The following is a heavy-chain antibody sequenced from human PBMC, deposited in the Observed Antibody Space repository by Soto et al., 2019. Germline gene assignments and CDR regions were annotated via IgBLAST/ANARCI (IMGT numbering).Heavy chain of an antibody. Sequence: QVQLVESGGGVVQPGRSLRLSCAASGFTFSSYGMHWVRQAPGKGLEWAAVIGYDGSNKYYADSVKGRFTISRDKSKNTLYRQMNSLRAEDTAVYYCASDGDSVGAPEYYFDYWGQGTLVTVSS. D-gene: IGHD1-26*01. CDR2: IGYDGSNK. V-gene: IGHV3-33*01. CDR3: ASDGDSVGAPEYYFDY. J-gene: IGHJ4*02. CDR1: GFTFSSYG.